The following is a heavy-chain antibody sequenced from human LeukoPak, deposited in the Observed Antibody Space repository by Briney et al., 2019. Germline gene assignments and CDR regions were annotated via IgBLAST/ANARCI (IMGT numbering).Heavy chain of an antibody. J-gene: IGHJ3*02. CDR2: ISYDGTNK. D-gene: IGHD3-22*01. V-gene: IGHV3-30*03. CDR1: GFTFNSYG. Sequence: GGSLRLSCAASGFTFNSYGMHWVRQVPGKGLEWVAIISYDGTNKYYADSVKGRFTISRDSSKNTLYLQMNSLRAEDTALYYCARGPNYYDSSGYRDAFDIWGQGTMVTVSS. CDR3: ARGPNYYDSSGYRDAFDI.